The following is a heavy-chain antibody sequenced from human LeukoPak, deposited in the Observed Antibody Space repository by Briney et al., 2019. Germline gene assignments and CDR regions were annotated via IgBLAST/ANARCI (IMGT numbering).Heavy chain of an antibody. CDR3: ARGCSGGSCYLNLDY. D-gene: IGHD2-15*01. CDR1: GGPISSGGYS. Sequence: SETLSLTCAVSGGPISSGGYSWSWIRQPPGKGLEWIGYIYHSGSTYYNPSLKSRVTISVDRSKNQFSLKLSSVTAADTAVYYCARGCSGGSCYLNLDYWGQGTLVTVSS. CDR2: IYHSGST. J-gene: IGHJ4*02. V-gene: IGHV4-30-2*01.